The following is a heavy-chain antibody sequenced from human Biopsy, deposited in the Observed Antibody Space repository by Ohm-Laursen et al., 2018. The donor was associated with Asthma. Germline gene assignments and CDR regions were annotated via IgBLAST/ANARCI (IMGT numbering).Heavy chain of an antibody. CDR1: GVSISSDY. V-gene: IGHV4-59*01. Sequence: TLSLTCTVPGVSISSDYWSWIRQPPGKGLEWIGHIYYSGSTNYQPSLKSQVTISVDTSKNQFSLKLRSVTAADAAVYYCARGISRVTGLFDHFDSWGQGTLVTVSS. J-gene: IGHJ4*02. CDR3: ARGISRVTGLFDHFDS. D-gene: IGHD2-21*02. CDR2: IYYSGST.